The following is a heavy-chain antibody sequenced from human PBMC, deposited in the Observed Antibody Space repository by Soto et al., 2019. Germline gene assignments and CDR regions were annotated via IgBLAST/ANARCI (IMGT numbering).Heavy chain of an antibody. J-gene: IGHJ4*02. D-gene: IGHD3-22*01. CDR3: ASDRYDSSGYYAH. CDR1: GYTFTSYG. V-gene: IGHV1-18*01. Sequence: QVQLVQSGAEVKKPGASVKVSCKASGYTFTSYGISWVRQAPGQGHEWMGWISAYNGNTNYAQKLQGRVTMTTDPATSTAYMELGSLRSDDPAVYYCASDRYDSSGYYAHWGQGTLVTVSS. CDR2: ISAYNGNT.